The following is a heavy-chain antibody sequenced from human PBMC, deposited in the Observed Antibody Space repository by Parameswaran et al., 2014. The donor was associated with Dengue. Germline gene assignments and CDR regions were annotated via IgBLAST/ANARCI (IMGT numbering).Heavy chain of an antibody. Sequence: SGPTLVKPTQTLTLTCTFSGFSLSDSGVGVAWIRQPPGEALEWLGNIYWDAETRYSPSLRRRLTITGDSSSNQVVLTMTNMDPMDTATYFCTHLKVAVSGRLDDWGQGTLVTVSS. CDR3: THLKVAVSGRLDD. D-gene: IGHD6-19*01. J-gene: IGHJ4*02. CDR2: IYWDAET. CDR1: GFSLSDSGVG. V-gene: IGHV2-5*02.